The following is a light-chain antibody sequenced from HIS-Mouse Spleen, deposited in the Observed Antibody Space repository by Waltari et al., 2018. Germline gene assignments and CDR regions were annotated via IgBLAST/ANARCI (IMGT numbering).Light chain of an antibody. CDR1: SSDVGSYNL. CDR3: CSYAGSSTWV. Sequence: QSALTQPASVSGSPGQSHTISRPRTSSDVGSYNLASWYQQHPGKAPKLMIYEGSKRPSGVSNRFSGSKSGNTASLTISGLQAEDEADYYCCSYAGSSTWVFGGGTKLTVL. CDR2: EGS. J-gene: IGLJ3*02. V-gene: IGLV2-23*01.